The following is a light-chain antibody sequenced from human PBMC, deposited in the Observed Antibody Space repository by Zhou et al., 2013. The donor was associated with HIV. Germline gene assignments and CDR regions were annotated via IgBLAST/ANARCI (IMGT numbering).Light chain of an antibody. CDR2: LGS. CDR3: QKYNSAPRIT. V-gene: IGKV2-28*01. CDR1: QSLLHSNGYKY. Sequence: DIVMTQSPLSLPVTPGEPASISCRSSQSLLHSNGYKYLDWYLQKPGQSPQLLIYLGSNRASGVPDRFSGSGSGTDFTLTISSLQPEDVATYYCQKYNSAPRITFGQGTRLEIK. J-gene: IGKJ5*01.